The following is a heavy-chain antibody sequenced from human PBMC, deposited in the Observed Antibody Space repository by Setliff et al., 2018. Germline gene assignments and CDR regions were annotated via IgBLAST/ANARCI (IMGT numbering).Heavy chain of an antibody. Sequence: SGGSLRLSCAASGFNFGAYVMHWVRQAPGKGLEWVALISYDATKKYYADILEGRFTISRDNSRNTMYLQMNSLRGEDTAVYYCARDRIGPFLSYMDGWGKGTTVTVSS. D-gene: IGHD3-3*02. V-gene: IGHV3-30*03. J-gene: IGHJ6*03. CDR3: ARDRIGPFLSYMDG. CDR2: ISYDATKK. CDR1: GFNFGAYV.